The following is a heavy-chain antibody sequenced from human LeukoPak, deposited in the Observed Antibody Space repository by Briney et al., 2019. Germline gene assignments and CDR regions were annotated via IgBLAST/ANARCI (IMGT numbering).Heavy chain of an antibody. CDR2: ISSSSSTI. CDR1: GFTFSSYG. CDR3: ARLGFGEYPL. D-gene: IGHD3-10*01. Sequence: GRSLRLSCAASGFTFSSYGMHWVRQAPGKGLEWVSYISSSSSTIYYADSVKGRFTISRDNAKNSLYLQMNSLRAEDTAVYYCARLGFGEYPLWGQGTLVTVSS. V-gene: IGHV3-48*04. J-gene: IGHJ4*02.